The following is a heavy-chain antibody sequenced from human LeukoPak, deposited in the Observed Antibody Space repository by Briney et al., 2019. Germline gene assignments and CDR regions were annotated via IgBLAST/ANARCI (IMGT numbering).Heavy chain of an antibody. CDR3: ARGGRGYWDHTYNWFDP. CDR2: IYYSGST. J-gene: IGHJ5*02. CDR1: GGYISSYY. Sequence: SETLSLTCTVSGGYISSYYWSWIRQPPGKGLEWIGYIYYSGSTNYNPSLKSRVTISVDTSKNQFSLKLSSVTAADTAVYYCARGGRGYWDHTYNWFDPWGQGTLVTVSS. V-gene: IGHV4-59*01. D-gene: IGHD2-15*01.